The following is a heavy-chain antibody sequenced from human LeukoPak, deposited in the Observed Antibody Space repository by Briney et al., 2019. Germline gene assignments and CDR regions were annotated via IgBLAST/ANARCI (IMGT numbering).Heavy chain of an antibody. V-gene: IGHV3-48*02. CDR1: GFTFSSYS. J-gene: IGHJ4*02. Sequence: GGSLRLSCAASGFTFSSYSMNWVRQAPGKGLEWVSYISTSSSTIYYADSVKGRFTISRDNAKNSLYLQMNSLRDEDTAVYYCAVKNRSSWSPFDFWGQGTLVTVSS. CDR2: ISTSSSTI. CDR3: AVKNRSSWSPFDF. D-gene: IGHD6-13*01.